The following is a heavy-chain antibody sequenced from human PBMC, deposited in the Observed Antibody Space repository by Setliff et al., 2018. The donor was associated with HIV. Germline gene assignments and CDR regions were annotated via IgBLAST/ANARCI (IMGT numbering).Heavy chain of an antibody. Sequence: GGSLRLSCVASGFSFSSSEMTWIRQAPGKGLEFVSFIDPTGATMHYADSVKGRFIISRDNAKKSLYLQMNDLRAGDTAVYYCSRDDISGQWLLDYWGQGALVTVSS. D-gene: IGHD5-12*01. V-gene: IGHV3-48*03. CDR3: SRDDISGQWLLDY. CDR2: IDPTGATM. J-gene: IGHJ4*02. CDR1: GFSFSSSE.